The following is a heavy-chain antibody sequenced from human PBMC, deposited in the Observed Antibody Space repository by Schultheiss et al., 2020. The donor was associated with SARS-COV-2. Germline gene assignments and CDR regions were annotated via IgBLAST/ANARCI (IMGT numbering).Heavy chain of an antibody. V-gene: IGHV3-30*03. Sequence: GGSLRLSCAASGFTVSSNYMSWVRQAPGKGLEWVAVISYDGSNKYYADSVKGRFTISRDNSKNTLYLQMNSLRAEDTAVYYCARNAARLITRAQFDYWGQGTLVTVSS. J-gene: IGHJ4*02. D-gene: IGHD6-6*01. CDR2: ISYDGSNK. CDR3: ARNAARLITRAQFDY. CDR1: GFTVSSNY.